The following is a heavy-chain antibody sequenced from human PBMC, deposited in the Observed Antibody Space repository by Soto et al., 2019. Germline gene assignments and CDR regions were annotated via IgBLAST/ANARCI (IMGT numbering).Heavy chain of an antibody. CDR3: ARGSLRYYHYYYGMDV. J-gene: IGHJ6*02. CDR1: GGSISSGGYS. V-gene: IGHV4-30-2*01. D-gene: IGHD1-26*01. Sequence: PSETLSLTCAVSGGSISSGGYSWSWIRQPPGKGLEWIGYIYHSGSTYYNPSLKSRVTISVDRSKNQFSLKLSSVTAADTAVYYCARGSLRYYHYYYGMDVWGQGTTVTVSS. CDR2: IYHSGST.